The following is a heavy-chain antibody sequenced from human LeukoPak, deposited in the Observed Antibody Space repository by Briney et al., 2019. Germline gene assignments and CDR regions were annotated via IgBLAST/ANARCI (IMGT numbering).Heavy chain of an antibody. V-gene: IGHV3-21*01. CDR2: ISSSSSYI. Sequence: GGSLRLSCAASGFTFSSYSMNWVSQAPGKGLEWVSSISSSSSYIYYADSVKGRFTISRDNAKNSLYLQINSLRAEDTAVYYCAREAYYYDSSGYYPHYFDYWGQGTLVTVSS. J-gene: IGHJ4*02. CDR3: AREAYYYDSSGYYPHYFDY. D-gene: IGHD3-22*01. CDR1: GFTFSSYS.